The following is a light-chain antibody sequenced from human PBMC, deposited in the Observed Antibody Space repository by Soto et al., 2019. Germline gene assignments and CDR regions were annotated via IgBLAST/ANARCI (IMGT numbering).Light chain of an antibody. Sequence: EIVLTQSPGTLSLSPGERATLSCRASQSVRSTYLAWYQQKPGQAPRLLIYGASSRATGIPDRFSGSGSGTDVTLTISRLEPEDFAVYYCQQYGNSPLTFGGGTKVEIK. V-gene: IGKV3-20*01. CDR3: QQYGNSPLT. CDR2: GAS. CDR1: QSVRSTY. J-gene: IGKJ4*01.